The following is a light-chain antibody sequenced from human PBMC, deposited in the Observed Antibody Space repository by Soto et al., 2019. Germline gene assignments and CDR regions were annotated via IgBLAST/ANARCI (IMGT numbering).Light chain of an antibody. CDR2: RAS. V-gene: IGKV1-5*03. CDR3: QQYNGYSRA. J-gene: IGKJ1*01. Sequence: DIQMTQSPSTLSASIGDRVTITCRASQIISDWLAWYQQKPGKAPKLLIYRASNLESGVPSRFSGSGSGTEFTLTINSLQPDDFATYYCQQYNGYSRAFGQGTKVEIK. CDR1: QIISDW.